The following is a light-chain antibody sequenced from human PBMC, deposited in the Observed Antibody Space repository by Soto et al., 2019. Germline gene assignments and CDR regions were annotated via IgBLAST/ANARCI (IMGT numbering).Light chain of an antibody. CDR2: GAS. J-gene: IGKJ1*01. Sequence: EIVMTHSPVTLSVSPGERATLSCMASQTVTTDLAWYQQKPGQAPRLVIHGASTRATDFPARFSGSGSGTEFTLTISSLQSEDIAVYYCHKYYTWPRTCGQGTKVDIK. CDR1: QTVTTD. V-gene: IGKV3-15*01. CDR3: HKYYTWPRT.